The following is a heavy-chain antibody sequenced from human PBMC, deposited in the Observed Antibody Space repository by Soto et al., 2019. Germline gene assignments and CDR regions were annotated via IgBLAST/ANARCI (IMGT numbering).Heavy chain of an antibody. Sequence: QVQLMQSGAEVKKPGASVKVSCKASGYTFTSYNVHWVRQAPGQGLECMGIIYASGGSTTYAQNFQGRLTVTRDTSTSTVYMELSSLRSDDTAVYYCFRGGFPDYGKEGRYWGQGTLVTVSS. V-gene: IGHV1-46*01. J-gene: IGHJ4*02. D-gene: IGHD4-17*01. CDR1: GYTFTSYN. CDR2: IYASGGST. CDR3: FRGGFPDYGKEGRY.